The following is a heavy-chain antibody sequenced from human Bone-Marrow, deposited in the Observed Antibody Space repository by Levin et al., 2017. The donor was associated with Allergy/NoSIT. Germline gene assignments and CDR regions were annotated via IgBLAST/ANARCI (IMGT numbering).Heavy chain of an antibody. CDR3: ARMKGNGGEKWFDP. CDR2: INTYTGNT. Sequence: PGGSLRLSCKASGYTFTSYDITWVRQAPGQGLQWMGRINTYTGNTNYAQKLQGRVTMTTDTSTSTAYMELRSLRSDDTAVYYCARMKGNGGEKWFDPWGQGTLVTVSS. V-gene: IGHV1-18*01. D-gene: IGHD4-23*01. CDR1: GYTFTSYD. J-gene: IGHJ5*02.